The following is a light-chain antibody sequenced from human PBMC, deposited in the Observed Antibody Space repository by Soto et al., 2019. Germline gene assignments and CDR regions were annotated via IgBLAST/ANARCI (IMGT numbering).Light chain of an antibody. CDR2: LGS. CDR3: MQALQTRLT. V-gene: IGKV2-28*01. J-gene: IGKJ4*01. Sequence: DIVMTQCPLSLPVTPGEPASISCRSSQSLLHSNGYNYLDWYLQKPGQSPQLLIYLGSNRASGVPDRFSGSGSGTDFTLKISRVEAEDVGVYYCMQALQTRLTFGGGTKVEIK. CDR1: QSLLHSNGYNY.